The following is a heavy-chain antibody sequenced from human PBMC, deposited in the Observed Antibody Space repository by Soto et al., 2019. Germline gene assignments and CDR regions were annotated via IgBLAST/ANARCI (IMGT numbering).Heavy chain of an antibody. Sequence: QVQLQESGPGLVKSSQTLSVTCTVSGGSISSGDYHWSWIRQPPGKGLEWIGYIYYSGNTYSNPSLKSRVTISVDTSKHQFSLKLSSGTAADTAVYYCARFEYYYYYGMDVWGQGTTVTVSS. V-gene: IGHV4-30-4*01. CDR1: GGSISSGDYH. CDR3: ARFEYYYYYGMDV. J-gene: IGHJ6*02. CDR2: IYYSGNT.